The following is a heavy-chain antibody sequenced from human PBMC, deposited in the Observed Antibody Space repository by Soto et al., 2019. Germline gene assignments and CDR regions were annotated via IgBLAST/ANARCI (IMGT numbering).Heavy chain of an antibody. V-gene: IGHV4-59*08. Sequence: PSETLSLTCTVSGGSISSYYWSWIRQPPGKGLEWIGYIYYSGSTNYNPSLKSRVTISVDTSKNQFSLKLSSVTAADTAVYYCARHPPRITMARGVINPIPLQLDYWGQGTLVTVSS. CDR1: GGSISSYY. J-gene: IGHJ4*02. D-gene: IGHD3-10*01. CDR2: IYYSGST. CDR3: ARHPPRITMARGVINPIPLQLDY.